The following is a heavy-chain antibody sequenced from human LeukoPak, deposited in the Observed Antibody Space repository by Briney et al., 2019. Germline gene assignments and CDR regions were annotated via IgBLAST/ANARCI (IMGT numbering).Heavy chain of an antibody. Sequence: PSETLSLTCAVYGGSFSGYYWSWIRQPPGKGLEWIGEINHSGSTNYNPSLKSRVTISVDTSKNQFSLKLSSVTAADTAVYYCARVTGYCSSTSCLNWFDPWGQGTLVTVSS. V-gene: IGHV4-34*01. CDR3: ARVTGYCSSTSCLNWFDP. J-gene: IGHJ5*02. D-gene: IGHD2-2*03. CDR1: GGSFSGYY. CDR2: INHSGST.